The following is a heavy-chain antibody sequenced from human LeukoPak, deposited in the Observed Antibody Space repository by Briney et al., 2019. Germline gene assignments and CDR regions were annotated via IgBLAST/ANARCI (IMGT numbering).Heavy chain of an antibody. D-gene: IGHD2-21*02. J-gene: IGHJ1*01. V-gene: IGHV4-30-2*01. CDR1: GVSIGSGGYS. CDR2: IYHSGSS. Sequence: SETLSLTCAVSGVSIGSGGYSWSWVRQPPGKGLEWIGYIYHSGSSFYNPSLKTRVTIPMDRSKNQISLRLTSVTAADTAVYYCVSAYCGGDCYHSLLTDWGQGARVVVSS. CDR3: VSAYCGGDCYHSLLTD.